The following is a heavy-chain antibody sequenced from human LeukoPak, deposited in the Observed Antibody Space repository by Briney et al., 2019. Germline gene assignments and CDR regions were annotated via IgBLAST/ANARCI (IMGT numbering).Heavy chain of an antibody. CDR3: ARGGASSIAGNEGFDY. V-gene: IGHV1-8*03. CDR1: GYTFTSYD. CDR2: MNPNSGNT. Sequence: ASVKVFCKASGYTFTSYDIIWVRQATGQGREWMGWMNPNSGNTGYAQKFQGRVTITRNTSISTAYMELSSLRSEDTAVYYCARGGASSIAGNEGFDYWGQGTLVTVSS. D-gene: IGHD6-6*01. J-gene: IGHJ4*02.